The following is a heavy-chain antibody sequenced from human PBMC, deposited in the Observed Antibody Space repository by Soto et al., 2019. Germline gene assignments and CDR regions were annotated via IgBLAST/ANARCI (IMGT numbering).Heavy chain of an antibody. CDR3: AREVSHGYVLRGMDV. V-gene: IGHV3-74*01. D-gene: IGHD5-18*01. Sequence: EVQLVESGGGLVQPGGSVRLSCAASKFTITSYWMHWVRQAPGKGLVWVSRINSDGSSISYADAVKGRFTISRDNTKNTLYLQMNSLGVECTAVYYCAREVSHGYVLRGMDVWGQGTTVTVFS. CDR1: KFTITSYW. J-gene: IGHJ6*02. CDR2: INSDGSSI.